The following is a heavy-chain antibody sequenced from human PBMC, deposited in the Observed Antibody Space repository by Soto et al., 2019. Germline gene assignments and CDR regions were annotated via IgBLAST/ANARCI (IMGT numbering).Heavy chain of an antibody. CDR1: GFTFDTFT. Sequence: GSLRLSCAASGFTFDTFTMTWVRQAPGKGLEWVSSVSGSGVTTKYSDPVKGRFTISRDNSKNTLYLQLNTLTAEDTAVYYCVRNSGYDFWSGFLYWGQGALVTVSS. J-gene: IGHJ4*02. V-gene: IGHV3-23*01. D-gene: IGHD3-3*01. CDR2: VSGSGVTT. CDR3: VRNSGYDFWSGFLY.